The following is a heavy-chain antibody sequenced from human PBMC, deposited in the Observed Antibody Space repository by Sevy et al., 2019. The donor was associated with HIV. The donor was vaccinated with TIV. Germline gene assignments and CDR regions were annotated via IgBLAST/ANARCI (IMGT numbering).Heavy chain of an antibody. D-gene: IGHD5-12*01. CDR1: GGSIRSGRYY. V-gene: IGHV4-61*02. Sequence: SETLSLTCTVSGGSIRSGRYYWTWIRQPAGKGLEWIGRIFPSGGSNFNPSMMSRVSMSIDTSKKQFSLRLTSVTAADTAVYYCARAERDGYNYGYFDSCGPGTLVTVSS. CDR2: IFPSGGS. J-gene: IGHJ4*02. CDR3: ARAERDGYNYGYFDS.